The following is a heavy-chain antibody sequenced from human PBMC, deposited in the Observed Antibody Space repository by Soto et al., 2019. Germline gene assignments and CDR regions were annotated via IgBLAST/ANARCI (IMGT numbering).Heavy chain of an antibody. CDR1: GGTFSSYA. J-gene: IGHJ5*02. Sequence: QVQLVQSGAEVKKPGSSVKVSCKASGGTFSSYAITWVRQAPGQGLEWMGGIIPIFGTANYAQKFQGRVTLTAYDSLTTAYLELSSLRSEDAAVYYCARDFPSSSSDPWGQGTLVPVSS. CDR2: IIPIFGTA. CDR3: ARDFPSSSSDP. V-gene: IGHV1-69*01.